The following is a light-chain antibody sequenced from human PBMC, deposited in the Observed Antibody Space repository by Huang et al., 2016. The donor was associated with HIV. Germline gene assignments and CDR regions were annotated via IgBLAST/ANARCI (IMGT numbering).Light chain of an antibody. CDR1: QSLLHSNGYDY. J-gene: IGKJ5*01. Sequence: DIVMTQSPLSLPVTPGEPASISCRSSQSLLHSNGYDYLDWYLQKAGQSPQLLIYLGSNRASGVPDRFRGSGSGTEFTLKISRVEAEDVGVYYCMQALQTPPTFGQGTRLEIK. V-gene: IGKV2-28*01. CDR3: MQALQTPPT. CDR2: LGS.